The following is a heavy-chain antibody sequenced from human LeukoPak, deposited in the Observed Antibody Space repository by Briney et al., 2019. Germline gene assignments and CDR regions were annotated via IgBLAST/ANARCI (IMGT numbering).Heavy chain of an antibody. D-gene: IGHD3-22*01. CDR3: AREAGDTNGYYYDKGAFDI. CDR2: IYTTGST. Sequence: SETLSLTCTVSGGSIRNYHWSWIRQPAGKGLEWIGRIYTTGSTNYNPSHKSRVTMSVDTSKNQFSLKLSFVTAADTAVYYCAREAGDTNGYYYDKGAFDIWGQGTKVTVSS. V-gene: IGHV4-4*07. CDR1: GGSIRNYH. J-gene: IGHJ3*02.